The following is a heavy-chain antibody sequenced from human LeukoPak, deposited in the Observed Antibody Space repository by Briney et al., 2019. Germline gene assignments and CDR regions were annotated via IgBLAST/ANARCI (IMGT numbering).Heavy chain of an antibody. CDR1: GFTFSSYA. J-gene: IGHJ5*02. CDR3: ATYKWDCSGGSCYALGFDP. V-gene: IGHV3-23*01. Sequence: PGGSLRLSCAASGFTFSSYAMSWVRQAPGKGLEWVSAISDSGGSTYYADSVKGRFTISRDNSKNTLYLQMNSLRAEDTAVYYCATYKWDCSGGSCYALGFDPWGQGTLVTVSS. D-gene: IGHD2-15*01. CDR2: ISDSGGST.